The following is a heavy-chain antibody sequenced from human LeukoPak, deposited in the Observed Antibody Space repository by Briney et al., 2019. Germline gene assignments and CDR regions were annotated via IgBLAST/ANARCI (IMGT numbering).Heavy chain of an antibody. J-gene: IGHJ4*02. CDR2: ISANAGGT. D-gene: IGHD2-15*01. Sequence: GGSLRLSCAASGFTFSGYAMSWVRQAPGKGLEWVSGISANAGGTYYADSVKGRFTISRDNSKNTLYLQLDSLTAEDTAVYYCAKLVGVAPTDYWGQGTLVTVSS. V-gene: IGHV3-23*01. CDR3: AKLVGVAPTDY. CDR1: GFTFSGYA.